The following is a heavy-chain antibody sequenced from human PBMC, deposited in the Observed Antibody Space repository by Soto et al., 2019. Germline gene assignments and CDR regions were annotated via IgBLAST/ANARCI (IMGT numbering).Heavy chain of an antibody. CDR2: IYGGGPT. J-gene: IGHJ4*02. CDR3: ASGILVAGTAPFDH. Sequence: EVQLVESGGGLVQPGGSLRLSCAASGVTVSENYMSWVRQAPGKGLEWVSLIYGGGPTLYADSVKARFTTSRDNSKNTVYLQMSSLRAGDTAVYYCASGILVAGTAPFDHWGQGTLVTVSS. V-gene: IGHV3-66*01. CDR1: GVTVSENY. D-gene: IGHD1-1*01.